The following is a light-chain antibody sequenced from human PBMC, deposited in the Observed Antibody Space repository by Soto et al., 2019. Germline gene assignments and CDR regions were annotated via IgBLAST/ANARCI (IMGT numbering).Light chain of an antibody. CDR1: QSVSSSY. CDR3: QQYGSSRT. V-gene: IGKV3-20*01. Sequence: EIVLTQSPGTLSLSPGERATLSCRASQSVSSSYLAWYQQKPGQAPRLLIYGASSRATGIPDRFSGSGSGTDFTLTISRLEPEDFALYSCQQYGSSRTFGQGTKVEIK. J-gene: IGKJ1*01. CDR2: GAS.